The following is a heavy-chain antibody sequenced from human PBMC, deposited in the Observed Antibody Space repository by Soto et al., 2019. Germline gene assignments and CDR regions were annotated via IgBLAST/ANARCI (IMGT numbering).Heavy chain of an antibody. CDR1: GGSFSGYY. CDR2: INHSGST. J-gene: IGHJ4*02. Sequence: QVPLQQWGAGLLKPSETLSLTCAVYGGSFSGYYWTWIRQTPGKGPEWIGEINHSGSTCYTPSLKSRVTMSVDTCKNQCSLSLNSVTAANTAVYYCARARRLDSWGQGTLVTVSS. CDR3: ARARRLDS. V-gene: IGHV4-34*01.